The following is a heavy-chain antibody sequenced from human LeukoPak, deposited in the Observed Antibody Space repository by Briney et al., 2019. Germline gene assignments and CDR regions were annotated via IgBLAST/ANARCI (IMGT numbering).Heavy chain of an antibody. V-gene: IGHV4-39*07. CDR2: IYYSRST. CDR1: GGSISSSYYY. CDR3: ARSPLGQLPPYY. D-gene: IGHD1-7*01. J-gene: IGHJ4*02. Sequence: SETLSLTCTVSGGSISSSYYYWGWIRQPPGKGLEWIGSIYYSRSTDYNPSLKSRVTISVDTSKNQFSLKLSSVTAADTAVYYCARSPLGQLPPYYWGQGTLVTVSS.